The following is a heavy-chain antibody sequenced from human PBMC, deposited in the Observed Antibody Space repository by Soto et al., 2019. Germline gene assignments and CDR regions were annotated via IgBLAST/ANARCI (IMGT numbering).Heavy chain of an antibody. CDR3: ARVGGYFDY. D-gene: IGHD3-16*01. Sequence: ASVKVSCKASGYTFTTYGMHWVRQAPGQRLEWMGWVNTGNGNTAYSQKFQGRVTITRDTSKNQFSLKLSSVTAADTAVYYCARVGGYFDYWGQGTLVTVSS. J-gene: IGHJ4*02. V-gene: IGHV1-3*04. CDR2: VNTGNGNT. CDR1: GYTFTTYG.